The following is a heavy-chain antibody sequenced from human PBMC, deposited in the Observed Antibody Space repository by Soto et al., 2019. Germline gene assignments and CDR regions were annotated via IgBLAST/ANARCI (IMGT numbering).Heavy chain of an antibody. CDR3: ARDLSGDYGALDT. Sequence: PSETLSLTCTVSGGSISSYYWSWIRQPPGKGLEWIGYIYYSGSTNYNPSLKSRVTISVDTSKNQFSLKLSSVTAADTAVYYCARDLSGDYGALDTWGQGTMVTVSS. V-gene: IGHV4-59*01. D-gene: IGHD4-17*01. J-gene: IGHJ3*02. CDR2: IYYSGST. CDR1: GGSISSYY.